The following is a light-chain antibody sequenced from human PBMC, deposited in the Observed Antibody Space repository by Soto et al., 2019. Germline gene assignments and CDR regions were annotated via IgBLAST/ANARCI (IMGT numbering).Light chain of an antibody. Sequence: EIVMTQSPGTLSVSPGEGATLSCRASQSVSTNLAWYQQKPDQAPRLLIYGASTTATGMPARFSGSGSGTEFTLTISSLQSEDLAVYYCQQYYTWPRTFGQGTRVDSK. CDR1: QSVSTN. CDR2: GAS. CDR3: QQYYTWPRT. V-gene: IGKV3-15*01. J-gene: IGKJ1*01.